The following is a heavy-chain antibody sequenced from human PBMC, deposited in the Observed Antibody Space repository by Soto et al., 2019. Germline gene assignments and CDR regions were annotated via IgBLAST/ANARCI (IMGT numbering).Heavy chain of an antibody. CDR1: GGSISSGDYC. CDR2: IYDSGAT. CDR3: GSARQPYRTIDY. V-gene: IGHV4-30-4*01. D-gene: IGHD2-2*01. Sequence: QVQLQESGPGLVKPSQTLSLTCTVSGGSISSGDYCWTWIRQPPGKGLEWIGYIYDSGATYDNPSPRSRLNISVGTSKNQFPLNLRFGDAVDPAVDYWGSARQPYRTIDYWGQGTLVTVSS. J-gene: IGHJ4*02.